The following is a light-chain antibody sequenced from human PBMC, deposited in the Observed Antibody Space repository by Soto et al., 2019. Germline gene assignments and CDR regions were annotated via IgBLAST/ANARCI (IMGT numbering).Light chain of an antibody. V-gene: IGKV1-5*01. CDR3: QQYDTNPKT. Sequence: DDKMCKAPSSLCAFVGDRVTVTCLSCQSISNWLAWDQQKPGTAPKILIYDASTLESGVPSRFSGSGSGTEFSLTISRLQPEDFATYYCQQYDTNPKTFGQGTKVDIK. CDR1: QSISNW. J-gene: IGKJ1*01. CDR2: DAS.